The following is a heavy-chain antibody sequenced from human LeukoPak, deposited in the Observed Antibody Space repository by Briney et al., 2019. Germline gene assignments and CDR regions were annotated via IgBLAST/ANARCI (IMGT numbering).Heavy chain of an antibody. CDR1: GFTFSSYG. D-gene: IGHD3-3*01. Sequence: GGSLRLSCAASGFTFSSYGMSWVRQAPGKGLEWVSAISGSGGSTYYADSVKGRFTISRDNSKNTLYLQMNSLRAEDTAVYYCARVTLRFLEWLPFDYWGQGTLVTVSS. V-gene: IGHV3-23*01. CDR2: ISGSGGST. CDR3: ARVTLRFLEWLPFDY. J-gene: IGHJ4*02.